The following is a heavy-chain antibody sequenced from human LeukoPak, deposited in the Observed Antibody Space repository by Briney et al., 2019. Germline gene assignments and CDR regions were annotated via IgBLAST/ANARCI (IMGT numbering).Heavy chain of an antibody. Sequence: GSLRLSFAASGFTISSTYMSWVRQPPGKGLEWIGSIYYSGSTYYNPSLKSRVTISVDTSKNQFSLKLSSVTAADTAVYYCARVFSGTPSGDFDYWGQGTLVTVSS. CDR2: IYYSGST. CDR3: ARVFSGTPSGDFDY. J-gene: IGHJ4*02. CDR1: GFTISSTY. V-gene: IGHV4-39*07. D-gene: IGHD1-1*01.